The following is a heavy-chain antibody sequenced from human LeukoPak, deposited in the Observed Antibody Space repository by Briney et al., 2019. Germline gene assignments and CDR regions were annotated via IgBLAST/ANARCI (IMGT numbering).Heavy chain of an antibody. CDR1: GGSISSYY. CDR2: IFYSGST. CDR3: ARVRAGNFDY. J-gene: IGHJ4*02. Sequence: SETLSLSCIVSGGSISSYYWSWIRQPPGKGLEWIGYIFYSGSTNYNPSLKSRVTISVDTSKNQFSLQLNSVTPEDTAVYYCARVRAGNFDYWGQGTLVTVSS. V-gene: IGHV4-59*12.